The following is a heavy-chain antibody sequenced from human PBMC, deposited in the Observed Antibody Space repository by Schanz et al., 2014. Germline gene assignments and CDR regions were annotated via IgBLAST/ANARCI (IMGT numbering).Heavy chain of an antibody. J-gene: IGHJ5*02. Sequence: QVQLQQWGAGLLKPSETLSLTCGVYGGSISGYYWSWIRQPPGKGLEWIGEINHSGVTNYNPFLESRPTILVDMSKRKVCLKMTSVTAADTAVYYCARGKGPRGWFDPWGQGTLVTVSS. CDR2: INHSGVT. CDR3: ARGKGPRGWFDP. CDR1: GGSISGYY. D-gene: IGHD3-10*01. V-gene: IGHV4-34*01.